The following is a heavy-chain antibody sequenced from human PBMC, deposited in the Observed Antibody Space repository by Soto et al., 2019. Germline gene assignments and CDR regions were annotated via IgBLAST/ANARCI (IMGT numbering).Heavy chain of an antibody. CDR3: ARGDPEYYYYMEV. J-gene: IGHJ6*03. CDR2: IWYDGSNK. CDR1: GFTFSSYG. Sequence: GGSLRLSCAASGFTFSSYGMHWVRQAPGKGLEWVAVIWYDGSNKYYADSVKGRFTISRDNSKNTLYLQMNSLRAEDTAVYYCARGDPEYYYYMEVWGKGTTVTVSS. D-gene: IGHD2-21*02. V-gene: IGHV3-33*01.